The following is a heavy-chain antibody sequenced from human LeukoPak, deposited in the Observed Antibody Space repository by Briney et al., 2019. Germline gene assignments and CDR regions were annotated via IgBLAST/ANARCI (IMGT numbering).Heavy chain of an antibody. CDR1: GGSFSGYY. V-gene: IGHV3-23*01. D-gene: IGHD6-13*01. CDR2: ISGSGGST. Sequence: ETLSLTCAVYGGSFSGYYWSWIRQAPGKGLEWVSAISGSGGSTNYADSVKGRFTISRDTSKNTLYLQMNSLRAEDTAVYYCAKDPRITAAGTVQYFDYWGQGTLVTVSS. J-gene: IGHJ4*02. CDR3: AKDPRITAAGTVQYFDY.